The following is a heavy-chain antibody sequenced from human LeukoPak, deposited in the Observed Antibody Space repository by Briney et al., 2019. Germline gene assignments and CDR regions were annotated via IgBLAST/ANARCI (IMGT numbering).Heavy chain of an antibody. D-gene: IGHD3-3*01. J-gene: IGHJ4*02. CDR1: GYTFTSYY. V-gene: IGHV1-46*01. CDR2: INPSGGST. Sequence: KPGASVRVSCKASGYTFTSYYMHWVRQASAQGLEWMGIINPSGGSTSYAQKFQGRVTMTRHTSTSTVYMELSSLRAEDTAVYYCASSGFWSGYYFYWGQGTLVTVSS. CDR3: ASSGFWSGYYFY.